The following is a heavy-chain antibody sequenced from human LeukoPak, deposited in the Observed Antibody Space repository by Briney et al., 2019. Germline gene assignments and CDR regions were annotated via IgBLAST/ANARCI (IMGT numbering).Heavy chain of an antibody. CDR3: ARVRGAITYYFDY. J-gene: IGHJ4*02. CDR2: IGDSGGRT. D-gene: IGHD1-26*01. V-gene: IGHV3-23*01. Sequence: GGSLRLSCAASGFSFSAFAGGWVRQAPGKGLEWDSVIGDSGGRTHYADSVKGRFTISRDNSKNTLYLRMNSLRGEDTAVYYCARVRGAITYYFDYCGQGTLVTVSS. CDR1: GFSFSAFA.